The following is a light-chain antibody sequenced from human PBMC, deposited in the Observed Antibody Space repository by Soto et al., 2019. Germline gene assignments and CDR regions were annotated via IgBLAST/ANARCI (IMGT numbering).Light chain of an antibody. Sequence: VLSLSAAAVSLSPGERATLSCRVSQSVDNYLAWYQQKPGQAPRLLIYDVSNRATGTPARFSGSGSGTDFTLSISSLEPEDFAVYYCQQRSNRPLFTFGPGTKVDIK. V-gene: IGKV3-11*01. CDR3: QQRSNRPLFT. CDR1: QSVDNY. CDR2: DVS. J-gene: IGKJ3*01.